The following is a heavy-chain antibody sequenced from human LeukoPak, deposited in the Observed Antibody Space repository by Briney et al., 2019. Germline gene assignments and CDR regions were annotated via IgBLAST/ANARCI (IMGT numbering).Heavy chain of an antibody. CDR1: GGTFSSYA. D-gene: IGHD2-2*01. CDR3: ARDRYCSSTSCYYGMDV. CDR2: IIPILGIA. Sequence: SVKVSCKASGGTFSSYAISWVRQAPGQGLEWMGRIIPILGIANYAQKFQGRVTITADKSTGTAYMELSSLRSEDTAVYYCARDRYCSSTSCYYGMDVWGQGTTVTVSS. V-gene: IGHV1-69*04. J-gene: IGHJ6*02.